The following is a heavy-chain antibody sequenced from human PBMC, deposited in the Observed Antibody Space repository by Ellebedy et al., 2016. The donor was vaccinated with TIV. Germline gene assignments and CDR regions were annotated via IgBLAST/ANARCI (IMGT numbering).Heavy chain of an antibody. D-gene: IGHD1-26*01. J-gene: IGHJ3*02. CDR1: GGTFSSDT. CDR2: LIPLLGIP. Sequence: SVKVSXXASGGTFSSDTISWVRQAPGQGLEWMGRLIPLLGIPDHAQKFQGRVTITADKSTRTAYMELSSLRSEDTAIYYCARVSRWEAFDIWGQGTMVTVSS. CDR3: ARVSRWEAFDI. V-gene: IGHV1-69*02.